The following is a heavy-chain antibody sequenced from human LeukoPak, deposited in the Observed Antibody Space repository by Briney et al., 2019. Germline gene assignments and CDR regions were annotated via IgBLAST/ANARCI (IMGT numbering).Heavy chain of an antibody. CDR1: GGSISNY. CDR2: IYYTGTT. V-gene: IGHV4-59*01. Sequence: SETLSLTCSVSGGSISNYWSWIRQLPGKGLEWIGYIYYTGTTNYNPSLRSRVTISVDTSRNQLSLRLSSVTAADTAVYYCAREDPQTTVPEGMDVWGHGTTVIVSS. D-gene: IGHD4-17*01. CDR3: AREDPQTTVPEGMDV. J-gene: IGHJ6*02.